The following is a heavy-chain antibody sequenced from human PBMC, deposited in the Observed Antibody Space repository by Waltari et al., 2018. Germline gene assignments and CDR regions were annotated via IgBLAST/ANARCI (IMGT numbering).Heavy chain of an antibody. CDR3: TRALWLGGLYDY. CDR1: GFTFTGYL. J-gene: IGHJ4*02. CDR2: INSDGSST. V-gene: IGHV3-74*01. Sequence: EVQLDESGGGLVPPGGSLRLSWSASGFTFTGYLMTWVRQAPGKGLVWVARINSDGSSTTYADSVKGRFTISRDNAKNTVYLQMNSLRVEDTAVYYCTRALWLGGLYDYWGQGTLVTVSS. D-gene: IGHD3-10*01.